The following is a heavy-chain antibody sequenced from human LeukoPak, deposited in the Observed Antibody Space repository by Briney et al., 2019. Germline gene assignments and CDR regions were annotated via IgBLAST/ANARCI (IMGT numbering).Heavy chain of an antibody. D-gene: IGHD3-22*01. V-gene: IGHV1-2*02. J-gene: IGHJ6*03. CDR2: INPNSGGT. CDR1: GGTFSSYA. CDR3: ARGLSSGYYVYYYYMDV. Sequence: ASVKVSCKASGGTFSSYAISWVRQAPGQGLEWMGWINPNSGGTNYAQKFQGRVTMTRDTSISTAYMELSRLRSDDTAVYYCARGLSSGYYVYYYYMDVWGKGTTVTVSS.